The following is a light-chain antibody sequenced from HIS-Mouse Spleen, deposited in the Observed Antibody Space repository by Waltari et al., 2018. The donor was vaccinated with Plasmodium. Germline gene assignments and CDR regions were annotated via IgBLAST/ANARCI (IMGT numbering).Light chain of an antibody. CDR1: QSISNY. V-gene: IGKV1-39*01. J-gene: IGKJ1*01. Sequence: DIQMTQSPSSLSASVGARVTITCRASQSISNYLNWYQQKPGKAPKVLIYAASTLQSGVPSRFSGSGSGTDFTLTISSLQPEDFATYYCQQSYSTWTFGQGTKVEIK. CDR2: AAS. CDR3: QQSYSTWT.